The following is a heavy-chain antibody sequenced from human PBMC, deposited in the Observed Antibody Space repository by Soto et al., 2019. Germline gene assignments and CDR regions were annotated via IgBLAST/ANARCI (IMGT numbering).Heavy chain of an antibody. CDR3: ARDTDSDTWNDPFDY. D-gene: IGHD1-1*01. CDR2: ISWNSGST. CDR1: GFIFDDFA. Sequence: DVQLAESGGGLVQPGRSLRLSCAASGFIFDDFAMHWVRQAPGKGLEWVSGISWNSGSTDYAASVKGRFIISRDNARNSLYLQMNSLRPEDTALYYCARDTDSDTWNDPFDYWGQGALVIVS. V-gene: IGHV3-9*01. J-gene: IGHJ4*02.